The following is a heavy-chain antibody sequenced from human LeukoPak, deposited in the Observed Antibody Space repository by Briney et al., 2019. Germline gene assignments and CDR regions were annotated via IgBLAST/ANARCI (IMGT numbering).Heavy chain of an antibody. J-gene: IGHJ6*02. CDR3: ARGSSTSCGGCCYYYGMDV. V-gene: IGHV4-39*01. Sequence: PSETLSLTCTVSGGSISSSSYYWGWIRQPPGKGLEWIGSIYYSGSTYYNPSLKSRVTISVDTSKNQFSLKLSSVTAADTAVYYCARGSSTSCGGCCYYYGMDVWGQGTTVTVSS. CDR2: IYYSGST. CDR1: GGSISSSSYY. D-gene: IGHD2-2*01.